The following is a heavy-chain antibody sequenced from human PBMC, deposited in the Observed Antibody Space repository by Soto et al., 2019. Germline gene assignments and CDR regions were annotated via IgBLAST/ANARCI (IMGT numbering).Heavy chain of an antibody. Sequence: ASVKVSCKASGYTFTSYDINWVRQATGQGLEWMGWMNPNSGNTGYAQKFQGRVTMTRNTSISTAYMELSSLRSEDTAGYYCARVGYYDSSGVNDYWGQGTLVTVAS. CDR1: GYTFTSYD. CDR3: ARVGYYDSSGVNDY. V-gene: IGHV1-8*02. D-gene: IGHD3-22*01. J-gene: IGHJ4*02. CDR2: MNPNSGNT.